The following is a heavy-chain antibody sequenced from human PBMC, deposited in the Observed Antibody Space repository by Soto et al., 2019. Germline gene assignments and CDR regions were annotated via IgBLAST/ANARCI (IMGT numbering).Heavy chain of an antibody. CDR3: ARSCCGEQNWFDP. D-gene: IGHD4-17*01. J-gene: IGHJ5*02. V-gene: IGHV3-74*01. CDR2: IYGDGTTT. Sequence: EVQLVESGGDLVQPGGSLRLSCAASGGTFSGYWMHWVRRVPGKGLVWVSRIYGDGTTTTYADSVQGRFTISRATGKHTVYLQMNSLRVDDTGVYFCARSCCGEQNWFDPWGQGTLVTVSS. CDR1: GGTFSGYW.